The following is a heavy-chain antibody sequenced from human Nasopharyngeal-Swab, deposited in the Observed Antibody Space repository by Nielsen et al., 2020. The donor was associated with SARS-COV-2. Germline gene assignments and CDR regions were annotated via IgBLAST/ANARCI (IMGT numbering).Heavy chain of an antibody. V-gene: IGHV3-15*01. Sequence: GGSLRLSCAAPGFIFNKASVTWVPRAPGKGLEWVGRVKSEGDGWSSEYAAPVKGRFTIARDESRRRVYREMNSLKTEDTGVYYCTTWCYYLDYWGQGTLVTVSS. CDR1: GFIFNKAS. J-gene: IGHJ4*02. CDR3: TTWCYYLDY. CDR2: VKSEGDGWSS. D-gene: IGHD2-8*01.